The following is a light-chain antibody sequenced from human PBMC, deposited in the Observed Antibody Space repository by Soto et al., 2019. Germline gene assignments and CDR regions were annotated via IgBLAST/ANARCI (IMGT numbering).Light chain of an antibody. V-gene: IGLV1-44*01. J-gene: IGLJ1*01. CDR2: SNS. CDR1: SSNIASNT. Sequence: QSVLTQPPSASGTPGQRVTISCSGSSSNIASNTVNWYQQLPGTAPKLLFYSNSQRPSGVPDRFSGSKSGTSASLAISGLHSEDEADYYCAAWVDSLNGYVFGTGTKVTVL. CDR3: AAWVDSLNGYV.